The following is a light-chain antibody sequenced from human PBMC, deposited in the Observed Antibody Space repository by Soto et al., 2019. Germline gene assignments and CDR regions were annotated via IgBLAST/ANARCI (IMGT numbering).Light chain of an antibody. CDR3: QQYGRP. CDR2: GAS. CDR1: QSISRS. V-gene: IGKV3-20*01. Sequence: EIVLTQSPAILSVSPGERATLSCRASQSISRSLAWYQQKPGQAPRLLIHGASSRATGIPDRFSGSGSGTDFTLTISRLEPEDFAVYYCQQYGRPFGQGTKVDI. J-gene: IGKJ1*01.